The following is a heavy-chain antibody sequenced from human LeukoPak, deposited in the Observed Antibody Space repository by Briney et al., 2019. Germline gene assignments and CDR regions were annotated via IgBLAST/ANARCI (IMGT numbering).Heavy chain of an antibody. CDR3: ARHMAAAGNFDY. CDR1: GHSITRYG. Sequence: GASVKASFTASGHSITRYGISWVRQAPGQGLEWMGWISGYNGNTNYAQKLQGRVTMTTDTSTSTAYMELRSLRSDDTAVYYCARHMAAAGNFDYWGQGTLVTVSS. CDR2: ISGYNGNT. V-gene: IGHV1-18*01. J-gene: IGHJ4*02. D-gene: IGHD6-13*01.